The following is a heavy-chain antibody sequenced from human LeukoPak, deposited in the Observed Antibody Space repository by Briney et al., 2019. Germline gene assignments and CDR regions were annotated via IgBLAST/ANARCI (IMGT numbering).Heavy chain of an antibody. J-gene: IGHJ3*02. CDR1: GFTFSSYE. Sequence: PGGSLRLSCAASGFTFSSYEMNWVRQAPGKGLEWVSYISSSGSTIYYADSVKGRFTISRDNAKNSLYLQMNSLGAEDTAVYYCARDYYDSSGYHTWAFDIWGQGTMVTVSS. D-gene: IGHD3-22*01. CDR3: ARDYYDSSGYHTWAFDI. CDR2: ISSSGSTI. V-gene: IGHV3-48*03.